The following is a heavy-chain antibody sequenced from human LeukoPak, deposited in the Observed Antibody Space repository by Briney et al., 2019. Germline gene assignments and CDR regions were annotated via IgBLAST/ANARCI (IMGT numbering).Heavy chain of an antibody. J-gene: IGHJ2*01. Sequence: PSETLSLTCTVSGGSISNYYWSWIRQPPGKGLEWIGYIHYSGSTNYNPSLKSRVTISVDTSKNQFSLKLSSVTAADTAVYYCAGVPSGLVVMGYFDLWGRGTLVTVSS. CDR2: IHYSGST. D-gene: IGHD3-22*01. CDR3: AGVPSGLVVMGYFDL. CDR1: GGSISNYY. V-gene: IGHV4-59*01.